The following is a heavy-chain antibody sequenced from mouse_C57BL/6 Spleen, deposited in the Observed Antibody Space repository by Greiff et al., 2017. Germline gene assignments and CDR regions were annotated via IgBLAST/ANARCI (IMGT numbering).Heavy chain of an antibody. J-gene: IGHJ3*01. CDR3: ARGDYYYGSSDETAWFAY. Sequence: QVQLQQPGAELVKPGASVKMSCKASGYTFTSYWITWVKQRPGQGLEWIGDIYPGSGSTNYNEKFKSKATMTVDTSSSTAYMQLSSLTSEDSTVYYGARGDYYYGSSDETAWFAYGGQGTLVTVSA. V-gene: IGHV1-55*01. D-gene: IGHD1-1*01. CDR2: IYPGSGST. CDR1: GYTFTSYW.